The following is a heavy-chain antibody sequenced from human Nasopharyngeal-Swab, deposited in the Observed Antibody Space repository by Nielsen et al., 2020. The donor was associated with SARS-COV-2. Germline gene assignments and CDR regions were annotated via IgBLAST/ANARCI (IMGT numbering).Heavy chain of an antibody. CDR1: GYSFTGYY. CDR2: LNPNRGRT. Sequence: ASVKVSCKASGYSFTGYYLHWVRQAPGQGPEWVGSLNPNRGRTNYAQKFQGRVTLTLDTSINTAYMDLTSLRSDDTAVYYCAREIYYGSGSYYVDDAFDIWGQGTMVTVSS. V-gene: IGHV1-2*02. D-gene: IGHD3-10*01. CDR3: AREIYYGSGSYYVDDAFDI. J-gene: IGHJ3*02.